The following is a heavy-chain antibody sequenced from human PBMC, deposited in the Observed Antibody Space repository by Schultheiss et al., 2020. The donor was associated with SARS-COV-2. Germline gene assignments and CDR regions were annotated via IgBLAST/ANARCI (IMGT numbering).Heavy chain of an antibody. V-gene: IGHV1-69*13. Sequence: SVKVSCKASGGTFSSYAISWVRQAPGQGLEWMGGIIPIFGTANYAQNFQGRVTITADESTSTAYMELSSLRSEDTAVYYCADNPSGYDVWPNWFDPWGQGTLVTVSS. CDR3: ADNPSGYDVWPNWFDP. CDR1: GGTFSSYA. J-gene: IGHJ5*02. D-gene: IGHD5-12*01. CDR2: IIPIFGTA.